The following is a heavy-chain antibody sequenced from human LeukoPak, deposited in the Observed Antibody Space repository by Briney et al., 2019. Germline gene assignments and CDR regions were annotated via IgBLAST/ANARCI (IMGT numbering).Heavy chain of an antibody. V-gene: IGHV3-23*01. D-gene: IGHD3-22*01. CDR2: ISGSGGST. CDR3: AKSYYDSSGYYRFDP. Sequence: GGSLRLSCAASGFTFSSYAMSWVRQAPGKGLEWVSAISGSGGSTYYADSVKGRFTISRDNSKNTLYLQMNSLRAEDTAVYYCAKSYYDSSGYYRFDPWGQGTLVTVSS. J-gene: IGHJ5*02. CDR1: GFTFSSYA.